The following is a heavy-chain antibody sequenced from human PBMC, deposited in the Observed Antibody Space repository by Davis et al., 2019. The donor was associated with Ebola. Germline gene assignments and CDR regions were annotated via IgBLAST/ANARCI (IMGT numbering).Heavy chain of an antibody. Sequence: MPSETLSLTCTVSGGSISSGDYYWSWIRQPPGKGLEWIGYIYYSGSTNYNPSLKSRVTISVDTSKNQFSLKLSSVTAADTAVYYCAIPSAWYYYGMDVWGQGTTVTVSS. CDR2: IYYSGST. V-gene: IGHV4-61*08. D-gene: IGHD6-25*01. CDR3: AIPSAWYYYGMDV. J-gene: IGHJ6*02. CDR1: GGSISSGDYY.